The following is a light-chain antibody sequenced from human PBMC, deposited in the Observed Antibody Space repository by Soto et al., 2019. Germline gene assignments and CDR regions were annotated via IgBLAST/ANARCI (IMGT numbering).Light chain of an antibody. CDR2: VTS. CDR3: QQSYTTPT. Sequence: DIQLTHSPSSRSASLGDRVGITCRASRNFIRYVIWYQHKPGKAPKLLIYVTSSLESGVPSRFSGSGSGTDFTLTISSLQPDDFATYYGQQSYTTPTFGGGTKVEIK. J-gene: IGKJ4*01. CDR1: RNFIRY. V-gene: IGKV1-39*01.